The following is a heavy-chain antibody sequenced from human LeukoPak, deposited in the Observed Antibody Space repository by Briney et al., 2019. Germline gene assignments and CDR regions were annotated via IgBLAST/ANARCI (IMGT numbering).Heavy chain of an antibody. J-gene: IGHJ4*02. V-gene: IGHV1-2*02. Sequence: GASVKVSCKASGYTFTDYYMHWVRQVPGQGLEWVGWFNPTGGGSHLAQKFQGRVALTMDAYINTAYLDVIRLRSDDTAFYYCAKVAFDSSGYQYYSDSWGQGSLVTVSS. CDR3: AKVAFDSSGYQYYSDS. CDR1: GYTFTDYY. CDR2: FNPTGGGS. D-gene: IGHD3-22*01.